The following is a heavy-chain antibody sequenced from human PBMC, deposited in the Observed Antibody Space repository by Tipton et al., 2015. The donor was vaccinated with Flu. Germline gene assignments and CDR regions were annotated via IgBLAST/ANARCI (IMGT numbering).Heavy chain of an antibody. V-gene: IGHV4-38-2*01. D-gene: IGHD3-10*02. Sequence: SLSLTCSVSGGSIGSPYCWGWVRQPPGKGLEWIANICPGSPYYNPSLKSRVTMSLDTSKIQFSLRLTSVTAADTAVYYCARHTGDSVRGVIDYWGQGTLVTVSS. J-gene: IGHJ4*02. CDR2: ICPGSP. CDR3: ARHTGDSVRGVIDY. CDR1: GGSIGSPYC.